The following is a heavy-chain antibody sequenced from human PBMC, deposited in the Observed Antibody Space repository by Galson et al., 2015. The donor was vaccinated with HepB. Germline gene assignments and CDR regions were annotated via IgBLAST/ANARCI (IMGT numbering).Heavy chain of an antibody. CDR1: GSSISGYH. V-gene: IGHV4-59*08. J-gene: IGHJ3*02. Sequence: LSLTCTVIGSSISGYHWSWIRHPPGKRLEWIGKIFYSGGSDYNPSLKSRVTVSVDTSKNQFSLNLSSMTAADTAVYYCARWHHDLVTGYPHAFDIWGRGTTVTVSS. D-gene: IGHD3-9*01. CDR3: ARWHHDLVTGYPHAFDI. CDR2: IFYSGGS.